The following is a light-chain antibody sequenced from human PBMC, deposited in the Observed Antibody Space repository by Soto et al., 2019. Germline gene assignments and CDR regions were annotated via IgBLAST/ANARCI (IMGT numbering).Light chain of an antibody. CDR2: EVN. CDR1: SSDIGGYNY. J-gene: IGLJ2*01. V-gene: IGLV2-8*01. Sequence: QSALTQPPSASGSLGQSVTISCSGASSDIGGYNYVAWYQQHPGKAPKLIIYEVNKRPSGVPDRFSGSKSGNTASLTVSGLQPEDEADYSCSSYPGGNDLLFGGGTKLTVL. CDR3: SSYPGGNDLL.